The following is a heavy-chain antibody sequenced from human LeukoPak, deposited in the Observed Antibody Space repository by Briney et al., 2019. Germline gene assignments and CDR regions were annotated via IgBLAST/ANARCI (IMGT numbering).Heavy chain of an antibody. CDR2: IDHSGTT. CDR3: ARDWSGYYGSGRNYYYYYGMDV. V-gene: IGHV4-34*01. J-gene: IGHJ6*02. CDR1: GGSFSGYY. D-gene: IGHD3-10*01. Sequence: SETLSLTCVVYGGSFSGYYWNWIRQPPGKGLEWIGEIDHSGTTNYNPSLKSRVTISVDTSKNQFSLKLNSVTAADTAVYYCARDWSGYYGSGRNYYYYYGMDVWGQGTRSPSP.